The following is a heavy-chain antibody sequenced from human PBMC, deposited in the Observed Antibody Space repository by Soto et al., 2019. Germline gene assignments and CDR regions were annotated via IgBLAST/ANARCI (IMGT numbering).Heavy chain of an antibody. J-gene: IGHJ4*02. V-gene: IGHV4-4*02. CDR2: IFHSGST. Sequence: VQLQESGPGLVKPSGTLSLTCAVSGGFISSSNWWSWVRQSPGKGLEWIGEIFHSGSTNYSPSLKRRVTISVDKSKNHFSLNLYSVTAADTAVYYCARGSYQLPTYWGQGTLVTVSS. D-gene: IGHD1-1*01. CDR3: ARGSYQLPTY. CDR1: GGFISSSNW.